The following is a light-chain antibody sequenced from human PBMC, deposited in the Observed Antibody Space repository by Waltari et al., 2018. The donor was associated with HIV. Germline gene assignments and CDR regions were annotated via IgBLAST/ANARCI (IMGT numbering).Light chain of an antibody. CDR3: QKYNSAPLIT. J-gene: IGKJ3*01. Sequence: DIQMTQSPSSLSASVGDRVTLTCRASQGISNYLAWYQQKPGKVPKLLIYVASTLQSGVPSRFSGSGSGTDFTLTISSLQPEDVATYYCQKYNSAPLITFGPGTKVDIK. V-gene: IGKV1-27*01. CDR2: VAS. CDR1: QGISNY.